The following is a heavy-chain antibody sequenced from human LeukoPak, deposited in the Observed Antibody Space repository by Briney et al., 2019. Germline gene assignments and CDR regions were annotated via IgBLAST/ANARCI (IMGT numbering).Heavy chain of an antibody. CDR1: GGSISSYY. CDR2: IYTSGST. Sequence: SSETLSLTCTVSGGSISSYYWSWIRQPAGKGLEWIGRIYTSGSTNYNPSLKSRVTISVDTSKNQFSLKLSSVTAADTAVYYCARGRTYYYGSGSRTFDYWGQGTLVTVSS. J-gene: IGHJ4*02. D-gene: IGHD3-10*01. V-gene: IGHV4-4*07. CDR3: ARGRTYYYGSGSRTFDY.